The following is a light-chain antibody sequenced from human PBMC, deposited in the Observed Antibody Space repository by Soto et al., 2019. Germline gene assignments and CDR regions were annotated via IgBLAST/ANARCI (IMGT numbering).Light chain of an antibody. CDR2: TAN. Sequence: DIQMTQSPSSLSASIGDRVTITCRASQSITTYLNGYQRKAGNAPKLLVYTANRLQSGVPSRFSGSGSRTDFTLTITSVHPEDFATYYCQRWYSIPRTFGQGTKVEIK. V-gene: IGKV1-39*01. CDR3: QRWYSIPRT. J-gene: IGKJ1*01. CDR1: QSITTY.